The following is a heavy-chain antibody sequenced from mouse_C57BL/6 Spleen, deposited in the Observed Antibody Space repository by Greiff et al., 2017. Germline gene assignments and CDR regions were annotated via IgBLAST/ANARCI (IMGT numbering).Heavy chain of an antibody. Sequence: VQLQQSGPVLVKPGASVKMSCKASGYTFTDYYMNWVKQSHGQSLEWIGVINPYNGGTSYNQKFKGKATLTVDKSSSTAYMELNSLTSEDSAVYYCARRSGMWARDFDYWGPGTTLTVSS. CDR1: GYTFTDYY. J-gene: IGHJ2*01. V-gene: IGHV1-19*01. D-gene: IGHD4-1*01. CDR2: INPYNGGT. CDR3: ARRSGMWARDFDY.